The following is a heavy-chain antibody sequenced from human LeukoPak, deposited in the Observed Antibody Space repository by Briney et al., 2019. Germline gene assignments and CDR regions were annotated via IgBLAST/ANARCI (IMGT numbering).Heavy chain of an antibody. V-gene: IGHV4-34*01. D-gene: IGHD2-2*01. J-gene: IGHJ5*02. CDR1: GGSFSGYY. CDR3: ARTGLVVPAAPNNNWFDP. CDR2: INHSGST. Sequence: SETLSLTCAVYGGSFSGYYWSWIRQPPGKGLEWIGEINHSGSTNYNPSLKSRVTISVDTSKNQLSLKLSSVTAADTAVYYCARTGLVVPAAPNNNWFDPWGQGTLVTVSS.